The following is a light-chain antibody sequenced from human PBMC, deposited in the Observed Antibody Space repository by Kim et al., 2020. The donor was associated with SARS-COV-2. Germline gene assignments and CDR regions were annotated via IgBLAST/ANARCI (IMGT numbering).Light chain of an antibody. CDR2: DVN. CDR1: SSDVGGYNY. V-gene: IGLV2-8*01. J-gene: IGLJ1*01. CDR3: TSYAGTKNFV. Sequence: QSVLTQPPSASGSPGQSVTISCTGTSSDVGGYNYVSWYQQHPGKTPKLMIYDVNKRPSGVPDRFSGSKSGNTASLTVSGLQAEDEADYYCTSYAGTKNFVFGTGTKATVL.